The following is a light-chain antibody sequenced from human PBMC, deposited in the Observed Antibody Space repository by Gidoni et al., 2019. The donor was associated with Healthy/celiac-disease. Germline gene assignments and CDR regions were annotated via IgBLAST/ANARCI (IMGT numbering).Light chain of an antibody. J-gene: IGKJ1*01. CDR2: GAS. V-gene: IGKV3-15*01. CDR3: QQYNNWTPGT. CDR1: QSVSSN. Sequence: DIVMTQSPATLSVSPGERATLSCRASQSVSSNLAWYQQKPGQAPRLLIYGASTRATGIPARFSGSGSGTEFTLTISSLQSEDFAVYYCQQYNNWTPGTFGQGTKVEIK.